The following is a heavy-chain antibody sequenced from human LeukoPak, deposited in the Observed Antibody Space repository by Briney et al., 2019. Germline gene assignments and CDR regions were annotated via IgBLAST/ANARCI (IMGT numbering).Heavy chain of an antibody. D-gene: IGHD1-1*01. CDR2: INHSGST. J-gene: IGHJ3*02. V-gene: IGHV4-34*01. Sequence: SETLSLTCAVFGGSFSDYSWNWIRQPPGKGLEWIGEINHSGSTTYNPSLKSRVTISVETSKNQFSLRLSSVTAADTAVYYCARIWNDDAFDIWGQGTMVTVSS. CDR1: GGSFSDYS. CDR3: ARIWNDDAFDI.